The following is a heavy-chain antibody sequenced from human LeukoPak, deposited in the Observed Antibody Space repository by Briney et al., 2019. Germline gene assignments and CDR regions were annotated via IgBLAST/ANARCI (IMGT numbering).Heavy chain of an antibody. D-gene: IGHD3-10*01. J-gene: IGHJ6*02. V-gene: IGHV3-7*01. Sequence: GGSLRLSCVASGFNFGPYWMSWVRQAPGKGPEWVANINGDGSEKFYVNSVKGRFTISRDNAKNSLYLQMNSLRAEDTAVYYCARGGMYYGSGSYYYYYYGMDVWGQGTTVTVSS. CDR2: INGDGSEK. CDR3: ARGGMYYGSGSYYYYYYGMDV. CDR1: GFNFGPYW.